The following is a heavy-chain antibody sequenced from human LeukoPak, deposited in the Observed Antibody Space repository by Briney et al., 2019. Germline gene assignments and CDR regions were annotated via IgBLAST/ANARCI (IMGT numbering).Heavy chain of an antibody. Sequence: QPGGSLRLSCAASGFTFSSYGMHWVRQAPGKGLEWVAVIWYDGSNKYYADSVKGRFTISRDNAKNSLYLQMNSLRVEDTAVYYCARDRGGLPYWGQGTLVTVSS. J-gene: IGHJ4*02. CDR1: GFTFSSYG. CDR3: ARDRGGLPY. V-gene: IGHV3-33*08. CDR2: IWYDGSNK. D-gene: IGHD5-18*01.